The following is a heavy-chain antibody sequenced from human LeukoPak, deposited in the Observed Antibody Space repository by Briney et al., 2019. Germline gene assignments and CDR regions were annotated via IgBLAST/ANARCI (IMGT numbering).Heavy chain of an antibody. CDR1: GFTFSSYG. CDR3: AKGGYSSGWRNYFDY. Sequence: PGRSLRLSCAASGFTFSSYGMHWVRQAPGKGLEWVAVISYDGSNKYYADSVKGRFTISRDNSKNTLYLQMYTLRAEDTAVYYCAKGGYSSGWRNYFDYWGQGTLVTVSS. D-gene: IGHD6-19*01. V-gene: IGHV3-30*18. J-gene: IGHJ4*02. CDR2: ISYDGSNK.